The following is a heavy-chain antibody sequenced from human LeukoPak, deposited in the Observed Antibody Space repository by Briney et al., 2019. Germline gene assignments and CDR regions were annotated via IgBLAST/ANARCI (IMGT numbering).Heavy chain of an antibody. Sequence: SETLSLTCAVYGGSFSGYYWSWIRQPPGKGPEWIGEINHSGSTNYNPSLKSRVTISVDTSKNQFSLKLSSVTAADTAVYYCARVRVEMATTTFDYWGQGTLVTVSS. D-gene: IGHD5-24*01. V-gene: IGHV4-34*01. CDR3: ARVRVEMATTTFDY. CDR1: GGSFSGYY. CDR2: INHSGST. J-gene: IGHJ4*02.